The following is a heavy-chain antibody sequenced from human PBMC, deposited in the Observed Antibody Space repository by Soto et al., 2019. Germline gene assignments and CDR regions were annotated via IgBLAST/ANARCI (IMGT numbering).Heavy chain of an antibody. J-gene: IGHJ4*02. CDR2: IYYSGST. CDR3: ARQIVATETFDY. V-gene: IGHV4-39*01. CDR1: GGSISSGGYY. D-gene: IGHD5-12*01. Sequence: SETLSLTCTVSGGSISSGGYYWSWIRQHPGKGLEWIGSIYYSGSTYYNPSLKSRVTISVDTSKNQFSLKLSSVTAADTAVYYCARQIVATETFDYWGQGTLVTVSS.